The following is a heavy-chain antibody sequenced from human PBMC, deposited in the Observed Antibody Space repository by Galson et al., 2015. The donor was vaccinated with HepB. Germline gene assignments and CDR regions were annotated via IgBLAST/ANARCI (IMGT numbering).Heavy chain of an antibody. J-gene: IGHJ4*02. CDR3: ARDEDGL. CDR2: ISSGSSTI. CDR1: RFTFSNYD. V-gene: IGHV3-48*01. Sequence: SLRLSCATSRFTFSNYDFNWVRQAPGKGLEWVSYISSGSSTIYYADSVKGRFTISRDNAKNSLYLQMNSLRAEDTAVYYCARDEDGLWGQGTLVTVSS.